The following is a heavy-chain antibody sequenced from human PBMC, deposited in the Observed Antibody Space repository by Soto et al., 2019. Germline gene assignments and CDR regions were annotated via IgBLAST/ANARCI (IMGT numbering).Heavy chain of an antibody. CDR3: ARGGMRRPGAHFPGTTQLARLVPRTAEYFQH. CDR2: INHSGST. D-gene: IGHD6-13*01. CDR1: GGSFSGFH. Sequence: PSETLSLTCAVYGGSFSGFHWSWIRQPPGKGLEWIGEINHSGSTNYNPSLKSRVTISVDTSKNQFSLKLSSVTAADTAVYYCARGGMRRPGAHFPGTTQLARLVPRTAEYFQHWGQGTLVTVSS. J-gene: IGHJ1*01. V-gene: IGHV4-34*01.